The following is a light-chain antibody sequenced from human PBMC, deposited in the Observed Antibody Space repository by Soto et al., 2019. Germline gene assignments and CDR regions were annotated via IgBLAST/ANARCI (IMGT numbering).Light chain of an antibody. V-gene: IGLV2-14*01. CDR3: SSYTSSSTLYV. Sequence: QSALTQPASVSGYPGQSITISCTGRSSDVGGYNYVSWYQQHPGKAPKFMIYEVSRRPSGVSNRFSGSKSGNTASLTISGLQAEDEADYYCSSYTSSSTLYVFGTGTKVTVL. CDR1: SSDVGGYNY. CDR2: EVS. J-gene: IGLJ1*01.